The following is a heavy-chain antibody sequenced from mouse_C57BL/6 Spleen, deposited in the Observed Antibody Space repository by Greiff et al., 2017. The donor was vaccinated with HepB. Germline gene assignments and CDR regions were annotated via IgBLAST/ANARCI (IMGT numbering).Heavy chain of an antibody. D-gene: IGHD4-1*01. Sequence: EVQLQESGPELVKPGASVKIPCKASGYTFTDYNMDWVKQSHGKSLEWIGDINPNNGGTIYNQKFKGKATLTVDKSSSTAYMELRSLTSEDTAVYYCARWTYKLTGTGATDYWGQGTSVTVSS. CDR3: ARWTYKLTGTGATDY. J-gene: IGHJ4*01. CDR1: GYTFTDYN. V-gene: IGHV1-18*01. CDR2: INPNNGGT.